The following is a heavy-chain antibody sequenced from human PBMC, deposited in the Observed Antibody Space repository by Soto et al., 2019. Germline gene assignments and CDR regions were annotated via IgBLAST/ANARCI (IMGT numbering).Heavy chain of an antibody. J-gene: IGHJ6*04. Sequence: RGSLRLSCAASGFTFSSYSMNWVRQAPGKGLEWVSYISSRSSTIYYADSVKGRFTISRDNAKNSLYLQMNSLRAEDTAVYYCERVYERWMVNYYYYGMDVWGKGTTGTVSS. D-gene: IGHD3-3*01. CDR1: GFTFSSYS. V-gene: IGHV3-48*01. CDR3: ERVYERWMVNYYYYGMDV. CDR2: ISSRSSTI.